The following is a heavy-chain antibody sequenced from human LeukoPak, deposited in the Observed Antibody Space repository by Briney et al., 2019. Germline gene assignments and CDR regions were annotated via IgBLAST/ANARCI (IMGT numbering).Heavy chain of an antibody. D-gene: IGHD2-21*02. J-gene: IGHJ4*02. CDR2: IYTSGST. CDR3: ARAVVVTATSVRSDYFDY. CDR1: GGSISSGSYY. V-gene: IGHV4-61*02. Sequence: SQTLSLTCPVSGGSISSGSYYWRWIRQPAGKGLEWIGRIYTSGSTNYNPSLKSRVTISVDTSKNQFSLKLSSVTAADTAVYCCARAVVVTATSVRSDYFDYWGQGTLVTVSS.